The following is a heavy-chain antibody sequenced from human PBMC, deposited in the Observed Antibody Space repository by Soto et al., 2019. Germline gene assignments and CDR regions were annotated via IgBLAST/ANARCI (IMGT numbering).Heavy chain of an antibody. D-gene: IGHD3-22*01. CDR1: GFTFDDYA. CDR3: ASGVYDSSAYFDY. Sequence: GGSLRLSCAASGFTFDDYAMHWVRQAPGKGLEWVSGISWNSGSIGYADSVKGRFTISRDNAKSTVYLQMNSLRAEDTAVYSCASGVYDSSAYFDYWGQGALVTVSS. CDR2: ISWNSGSI. V-gene: IGHV3-9*01. J-gene: IGHJ4*02.